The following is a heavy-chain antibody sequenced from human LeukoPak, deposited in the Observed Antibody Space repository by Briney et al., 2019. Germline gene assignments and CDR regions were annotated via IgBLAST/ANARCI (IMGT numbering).Heavy chain of an antibody. J-gene: IGHJ4*02. CDR1: GFTFSSYS. D-gene: IGHD6-19*01. CDR3: ARDRGSSGWYEFDY. V-gene: IGHV3-21*01. CDR2: ISSSSSYI. Sequence: SPGGSLRLSCAASGFTFSSYSMNWVRQAPGKGLEWVSSISSSSSYIYYADSVKGRFTISRDNAKNSLYLQMNSLRAEDTAVYYCARDRGSSGWYEFDYWGQGTLVTVSS.